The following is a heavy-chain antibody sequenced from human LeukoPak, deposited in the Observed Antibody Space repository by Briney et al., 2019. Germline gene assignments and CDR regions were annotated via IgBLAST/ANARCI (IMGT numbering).Heavy chain of an antibody. CDR3: ASEYYDILTGYFHFDY. CDR2: IYYSGST. V-gene: IGHV4-38-2*02. CDR1: GYSISSGYY. J-gene: IGHJ4*02. D-gene: IGHD3-9*01. Sequence: SETLSLTCTVSGYSISSGYYWGWIRQPPGKGLEWIGSIYYSGSTYYNPSLKSRVTISVDTSKNQFSLKLSSVTAADTAVYYCASEYYDILTGYFHFDYWGQGTLVTVSS.